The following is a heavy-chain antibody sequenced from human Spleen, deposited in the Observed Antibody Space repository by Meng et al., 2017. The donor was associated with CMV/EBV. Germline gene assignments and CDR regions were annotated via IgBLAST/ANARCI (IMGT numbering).Heavy chain of an antibody. V-gene: IGHV3-30*02. CDR2: IRYDGNNK. CDR3: AKGEYNSPSLLDY. J-gene: IGHJ4*02. CDR1: GFSFNSYA. Sequence: GGSLRLSCAASGFSFNSYAMHWVRQPPGKGLEWVTFIRYDGNNKYYADSVKVRFTVSRDNSKNTLHLQMNRLRPEDTAVYYCAKGEYNSPSLLDYWGQGTLVTVSS. D-gene: IGHD6-6*01.